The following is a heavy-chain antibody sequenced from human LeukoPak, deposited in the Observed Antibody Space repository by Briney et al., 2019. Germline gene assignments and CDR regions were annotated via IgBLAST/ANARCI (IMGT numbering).Heavy chain of an antibody. V-gene: IGHV3-23*01. J-gene: IGHJ4*02. CDR3: AKDFYDNSGSRYDY. CDR1: GFTFSSYA. CDR2: ISGSGGST. D-gene: IGHD3-22*01. Sequence: PGGSLRLSCAASGFTFSSYAMSWVRQAPGKGLEWVSAISGSGGSTYYADSVKGRFTISRDNSKNTLYLQMNSLRVEDTAVYYCAKDFYDNSGSRYDYWGQGTLVTVSS.